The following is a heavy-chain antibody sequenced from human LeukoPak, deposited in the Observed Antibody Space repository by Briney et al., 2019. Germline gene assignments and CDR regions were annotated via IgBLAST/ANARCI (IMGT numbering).Heavy chain of an antibody. D-gene: IGHD5-18*01. Sequence: GGSLQISCKGSGCIFTSYWIGWVRQVPGKGLEGMGIIYPGDSDTKYSPSFQGQVTISADKSISTAYLQWSSLKASDTAMYYCARPSKSEYSYDVWGQGTLVTVSS. CDR1: GCIFTSYW. CDR3: ARPSKSEYSYDV. V-gene: IGHV5-51*01. J-gene: IGHJ4*02. CDR2: IYPGDSDT.